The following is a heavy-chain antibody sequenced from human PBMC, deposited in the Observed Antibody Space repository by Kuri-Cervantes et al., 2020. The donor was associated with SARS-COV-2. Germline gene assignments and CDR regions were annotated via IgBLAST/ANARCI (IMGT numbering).Heavy chain of an antibody. V-gene: IGHV1-46*01. Sequence: ASVKVSCKASGYTFTSYYMHWVRQAPGQGLEWMGIINPSGGSTSYAQKFQGRVTMTRDTSTSTVYMELSSLRSGDTAVYYCARVVGYCSSTSCPLLAFDIWGQGTMVTVSS. CDR2: INPSGGST. J-gene: IGHJ3*02. D-gene: IGHD2-2*01. CDR3: ARVVGYCSSTSCPLLAFDI. CDR1: GYTFTSYY.